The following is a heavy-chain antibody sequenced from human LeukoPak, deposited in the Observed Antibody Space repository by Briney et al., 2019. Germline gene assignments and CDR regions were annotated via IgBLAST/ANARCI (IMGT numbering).Heavy chain of an antibody. V-gene: IGHV4-59*01. CDR3: TRKTELDCSGGSCYSWFDP. Sequence: PSETLSLTCTVPGGSISSYYWSWIRQPPGKGLEWIGYIDYSGSTNYNPSLKSRVTLSLDTSKNQFSLKLSSVTAADTAVYYCTRKTELDCSGGSCYSWFDPWGQGILVTVSS. CDR1: GGSISSYY. D-gene: IGHD2-15*01. J-gene: IGHJ5*02. CDR2: IDYSGST.